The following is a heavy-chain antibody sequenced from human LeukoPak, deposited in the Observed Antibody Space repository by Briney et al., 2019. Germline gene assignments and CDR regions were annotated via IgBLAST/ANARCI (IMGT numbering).Heavy chain of an antibody. D-gene: IGHD2-21*01. J-gene: IGHJ6*03. CDR1: GFTFSSYG. CDR3: AKAACGSECYYFMDV. Sequence: GGTLRLSCAASGFTFSSYGMSWVRQAPGKGLEWVSAISGSGGSTYYADSVKGRFTISRDNSKNTLYLQMNGPRAEDTAVYYCAKAACGSECYYFMDVWGKGTTVTI. CDR2: ISGSGGST. V-gene: IGHV3-23*01.